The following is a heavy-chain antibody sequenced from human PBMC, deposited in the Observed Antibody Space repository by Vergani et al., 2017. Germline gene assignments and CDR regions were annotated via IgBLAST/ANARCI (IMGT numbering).Heavy chain of an antibody. CDR3: ARDYDSSDYYYGMDV. CDR2: ISSSSSYI. CDR1: GFTFSSYS. Sequence: EVQLVESGGGLVKPGGSLRLSCAASGFTFSSYSMNWVRQAPGKGLEWVSSISSSSSYIYYADSVKCRFTISRDNAKNSLYLQMNSLRAEDTAVYYCARDYDSSDYYYGMDVWGQGTTVTVSS. V-gene: IGHV3-21*01. D-gene: IGHD3-22*01. J-gene: IGHJ6*02.